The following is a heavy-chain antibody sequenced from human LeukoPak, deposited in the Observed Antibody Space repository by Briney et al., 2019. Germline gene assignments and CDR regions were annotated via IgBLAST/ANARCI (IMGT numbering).Heavy chain of an antibody. CDR2: VRYDGSSQ. CDR1: GFTVSSNY. V-gene: IGHV3-30*14. CDR3: TRLYSYYYMDV. J-gene: IGHJ6*03. Sequence: PGGSLRLSCAASGFTVSSNYMSWVRQAPGKGLEWVALVRYDGSSQYYADSVKGRFTISRDNSKNTMYLQMNSLRVDDTAVYYCTRLYSYYYMDVWGKGTTVTISS.